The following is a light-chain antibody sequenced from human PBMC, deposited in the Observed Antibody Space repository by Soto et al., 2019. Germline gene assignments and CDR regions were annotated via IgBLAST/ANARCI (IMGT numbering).Light chain of an antibody. Sequence: QSVLTQPASVSGSPGQSITISCTGTSSDVGGYNYVSWYQQHPGKAPKLMIYDVSNRPSGVSNRFSGSKSGNTASLTIAGLQAEDEADYCCSSYTSISTLVVFGGGTKLTVL. CDR2: DVS. J-gene: IGLJ2*01. CDR3: SSYTSISTLVV. V-gene: IGLV2-14*01. CDR1: SSDVGGYNY.